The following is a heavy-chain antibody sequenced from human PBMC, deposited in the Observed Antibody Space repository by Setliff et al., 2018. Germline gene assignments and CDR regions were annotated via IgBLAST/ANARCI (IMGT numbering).Heavy chain of an antibody. Sequence: SVKVSCKASGGTFSSYGITWVRQAPGQGLGWMGGTIPMFGTTNYAQKFQGRVTIITDASTSTSYMALSSLTSADTAVYYCAREGVDTRSSTDYRYYMDVWGKGTTVTVSS. J-gene: IGHJ6*03. V-gene: IGHV1-69*05. CDR1: GGTFSSYG. CDR2: TIPMFGTT. CDR3: AREGVDTRSSTDYRYYMDV. D-gene: IGHD5-18*01.